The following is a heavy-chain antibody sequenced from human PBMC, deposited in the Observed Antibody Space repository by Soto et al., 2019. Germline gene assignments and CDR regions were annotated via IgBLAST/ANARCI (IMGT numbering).Heavy chain of an antibody. CDR2: ISAHNGNT. Sequence: QVHLVHSGAEVKKPGASVKVSCKGSGYTFTSYGITWVRQAPGQGLEWMGWISAHNGNTNYAQKFQGRVTVTRDTSTSTAYMELRSLRSDDTAVYYCARGRYGDYWGQGALVTVSS. CDR1: GYTFTSYG. J-gene: IGHJ4*02. V-gene: IGHV1-18*01. D-gene: IGHD1-1*01. CDR3: ARGRYGDY.